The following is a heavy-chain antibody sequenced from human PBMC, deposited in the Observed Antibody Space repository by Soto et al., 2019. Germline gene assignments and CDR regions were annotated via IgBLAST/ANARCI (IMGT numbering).Heavy chain of an antibody. CDR3: AKERLGRGADY. CDR2: ISGGGGNT. J-gene: IGHJ4*02. V-gene: IGHV3-23*01. CDR1: GFTFSNYA. Sequence: EVQLLESGGGLVQPGGSLRLSCAASGFTFSNYAMSWVRQTPGKGLEWVSTISGGGGNTYYPESVKGRFTISRDNSKDTVYLQMNSLRAEDTAIYYCAKERLGRGADYWGQGALVTVTS.